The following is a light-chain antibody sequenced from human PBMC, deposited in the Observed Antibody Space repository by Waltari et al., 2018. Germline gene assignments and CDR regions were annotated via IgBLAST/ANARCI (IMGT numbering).Light chain of an antibody. CDR3: STWDDRLTAVL. J-gene: IGLJ3*02. Sequence: QSVLTQPPSASGTPGQRVTLSCSGSNSNIGSNTVNWYQQLPGTAPRLLIYSNDRRPSGVPDRFSGSKSGTSASLAISGLQSEDEADYYCSTWDDRLTAVLFGGGTKVTV. CDR1: NSNIGSNT. V-gene: IGLV1-44*01. CDR2: SND.